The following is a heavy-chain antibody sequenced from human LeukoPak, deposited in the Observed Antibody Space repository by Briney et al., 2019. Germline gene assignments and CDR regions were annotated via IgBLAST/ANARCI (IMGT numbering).Heavy chain of an antibody. CDR1: GFTFSNYE. J-gene: IGHJ3*02. V-gene: IGHV3-48*03. Sequence: GGSLRLSCAASGFTFSNYEMHWVRQAPGKGLEWVSYISSSGSDIYYADSVKGRFTISRDNAKNSLYLQMNSLRAEDTAVYYCARDSLESYYYDSSGHDAFDIWGQGTMVTVSS. D-gene: IGHD3-22*01. CDR2: ISSSGSDI. CDR3: ARDSLESYYYDSSGHDAFDI.